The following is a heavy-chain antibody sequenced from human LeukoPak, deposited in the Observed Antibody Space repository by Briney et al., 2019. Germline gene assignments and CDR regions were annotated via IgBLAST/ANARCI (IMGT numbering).Heavy chain of an antibody. CDR3: AVDDDFLTAYYTDSGY. Sequence: GGSLRLSCAASGFTFSSYAMSWVRQAPGKGLEWVSAITASGDSTFYPDSVKGRFTISRDNSKNTLYLQMNSLRAEDTALYYCAVDDDFLTAYYTDSGYWGQGTLVTVSS. J-gene: IGHJ4*02. V-gene: IGHV3-23*01. CDR2: ITASGDST. D-gene: IGHD3-9*01. CDR1: GFTFSSYA.